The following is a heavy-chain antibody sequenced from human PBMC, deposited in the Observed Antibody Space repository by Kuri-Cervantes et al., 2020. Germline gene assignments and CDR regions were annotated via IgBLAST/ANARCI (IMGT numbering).Heavy chain of an antibody. CDR3: ARDPFAIAAWGDYYYGMDV. CDR2: INSDGSST. V-gene: IGHV3-74*01. CDR1: GSTFSSYW. D-gene: IGHD6-6*01. Sequence: LSLTCAASGSTFSSYWMSWVRQAPGKGLVWVSRINSDGSSTSYADSVKGRFTISRDNAKNTLYLQMNSLRAEDTAVYYCARDPFAIAAWGDYYYGMDVWGQGTTVTVSS. J-gene: IGHJ6*02.